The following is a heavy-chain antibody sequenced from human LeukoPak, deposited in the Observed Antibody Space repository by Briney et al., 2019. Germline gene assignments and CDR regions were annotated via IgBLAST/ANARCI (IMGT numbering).Heavy chain of an antibody. CDR3: VKGSGSYSGYYFDY. CDR1: GFTVSSNY. J-gene: IGHJ4*02. V-gene: IGHV3-9*01. Sequence: PGGSLRLSCAASGFTVSSNYMSWVRQAPGKGLEWVSGISWNSGSIGYADSVKGRFTISRDNAKNSLYLQMNSLRAEDTALYYCVKGSGSYSGYYFDYWGQGTLVTVSS. D-gene: IGHD1-26*01. CDR2: ISWNSGSI.